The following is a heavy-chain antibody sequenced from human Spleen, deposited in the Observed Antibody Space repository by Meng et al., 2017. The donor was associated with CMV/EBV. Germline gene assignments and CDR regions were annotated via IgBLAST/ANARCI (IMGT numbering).Heavy chain of an antibody. Sequence: ASVKVSCKTSGYTFTGYYMHWVRQAPGQGLEWMGWINANSGGTNYAQKFQGRVTMTRDTSISTAYMELSGLRSDDRAVYYCTRSPHCSGGTCNSDYNWFDPWGQGTPVTVPS. D-gene: IGHD2-15*01. CDR2: INANSGGT. CDR1: GYTFTGYY. J-gene: IGHJ5*02. V-gene: IGHV1-2*02. CDR3: TRSPHCSGGTCNSDYNWFDP.